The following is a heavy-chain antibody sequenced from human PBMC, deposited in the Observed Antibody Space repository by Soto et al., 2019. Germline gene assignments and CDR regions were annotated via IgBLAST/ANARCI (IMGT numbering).Heavy chain of an antibody. CDR2: ISRYGDFT. D-gene: IGHD3-22*01. CDR1: GFTFNIYA. CDR3: AKDRYLDDDSRGSVFDI. J-gene: IGHJ4*02. V-gene: IGHV3-23*01. Sequence: EVQLLESGGDLIQPGGSLRLSCAASGFTFNIYAMTWVRQAPGKGLEWVSAISRYGDFTYYADSVEGRFTISRDNSKNPLYMQMNSVRADDTDVYYCAKDRYLDDDSRGSVFDIWGQGTVVTVSS.